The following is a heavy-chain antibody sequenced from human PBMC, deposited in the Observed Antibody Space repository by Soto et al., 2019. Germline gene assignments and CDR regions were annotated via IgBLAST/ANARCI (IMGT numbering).Heavy chain of an antibody. Sequence: GGSLRLSCAASGFTVSSNYMSWVRQAPGKGLDWVSLIYSGGSIYYADSVKGRFTISRDNSKNTLNLQMNSLRVEDTAIYYCARGYSYGPHTLDYWGQGTLVTVSS. V-gene: IGHV3-53*01. D-gene: IGHD5-18*01. CDR1: GFTVSSNY. CDR2: IYSGGSI. CDR3: ARGYSYGPHTLDY. J-gene: IGHJ4*02.